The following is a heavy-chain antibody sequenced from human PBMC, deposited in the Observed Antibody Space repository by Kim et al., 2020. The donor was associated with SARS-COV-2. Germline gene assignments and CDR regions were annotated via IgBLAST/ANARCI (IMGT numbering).Heavy chain of an antibody. CDR1: GFNFSSYA. D-gene: IGHD6-19*01. Sequence: GGSLRLSCGASGFNFSSYAMSWVRQAPGKGLEWVSGSSASGGSTYYADSVKGRFTISRDNSKNTLYLQMNSLRAEDTAVYYCAKKGDSSGGYGAFDYWGQGTLVTVSS. CDR2: SSASGGST. CDR3: AKKGDSSGGYGAFDY. V-gene: IGHV3-23*01. J-gene: IGHJ4*02.